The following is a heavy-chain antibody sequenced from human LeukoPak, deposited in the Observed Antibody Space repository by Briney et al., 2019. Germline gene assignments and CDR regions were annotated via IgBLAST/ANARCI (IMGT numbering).Heavy chain of an antibody. CDR3: ARYRFGDY. V-gene: IGHV3-48*01. D-gene: IGHD3-10*01. Sequence: PGGSLRLSCAASGLTLSTYSMHWVRQAPGKGLEWISYISSSGTTIYYADSVKGRFTISRDNAKNPLYLQMNSLRAEDTAVYYCARYRFGDYWGQGTLVTVSP. J-gene: IGHJ4*02. CDR1: GLTLSTYS. CDR2: ISSSGTTI.